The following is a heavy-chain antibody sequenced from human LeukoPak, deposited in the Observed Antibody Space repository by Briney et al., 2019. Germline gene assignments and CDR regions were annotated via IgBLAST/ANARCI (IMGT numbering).Heavy chain of an antibody. D-gene: IGHD1-26*01. CDR2: IRYDGSNK. CDR1: GFTFSSYG. V-gene: IGHV3-30*02. CDR3: AKGRGWESSYYYYSMYA. Sequence: GGSLRLSCAASGFTFSSYGMHWVRQAPGKGLEWVAFIRYDGSNKYYTDSVKGRFTISRDNSKNTLYLQMNSLRAEDTAVYYCAKGRGWESSYYYYSMYAWGKKTTCTISS. J-gene: IGHJ6*03.